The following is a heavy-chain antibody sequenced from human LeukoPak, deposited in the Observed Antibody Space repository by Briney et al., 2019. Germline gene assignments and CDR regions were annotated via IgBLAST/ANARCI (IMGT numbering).Heavy chain of an antibody. J-gene: IGHJ4*02. CDR1: GFTVSSNY. D-gene: IGHD2-2*01. CDR2: IRYDGSNK. CDR3: AKDRAAMPLGGYYFDY. V-gene: IGHV3-30*02. Sequence: GGSLRLSCAASGFTVSSNYMSWVRQAPGKGLEWVAFIRYDGSNKYYADSVKGRFTISRDNSKNTLYLQMNSLRAEDTAVYYCAKDRAAMPLGGYYFDYWGQGTLVTVSS.